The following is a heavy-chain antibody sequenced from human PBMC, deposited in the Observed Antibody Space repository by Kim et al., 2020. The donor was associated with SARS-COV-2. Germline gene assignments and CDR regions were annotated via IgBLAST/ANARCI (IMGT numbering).Heavy chain of an antibody. CDR3: ARTTGTSTYYYGMDV. J-gene: IGHJ6*02. D-gene: IGHD1-1*01. Sequence: ADSARGRFTISRDNAKNSLYLQMNSLRHEDTAVDYCARTTGTSTYYYGMDVWGQGTPVTVSS. V-gene: IGHV3-48*02.